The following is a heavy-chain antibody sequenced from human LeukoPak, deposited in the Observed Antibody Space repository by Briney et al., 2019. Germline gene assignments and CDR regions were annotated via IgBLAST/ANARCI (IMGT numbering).Heavy chain of an antibody. D-gene: IGHD1-26*01. V-gene: IGHV4-34*01. J-gene: IGHJ2*01. Sequence: SETLSLTCAVYGVSFSAYYWSWFRQPPGKGLEWIGKTNHSEDRNYNPSRRSRVTMAVDTSKNQFSLKLSSVTAADTAVYYCARVEDMGDYRYWYFEVWGRGTLVAVSS. CDR1: GVSFSAYY. CDR2: TNHSEDR. CDR3: ARVEDMGDYRYWYFEV.